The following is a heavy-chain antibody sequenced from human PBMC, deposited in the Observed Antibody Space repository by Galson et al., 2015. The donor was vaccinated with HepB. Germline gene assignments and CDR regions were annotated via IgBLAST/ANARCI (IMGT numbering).Heavy chain of an antibody. CDR2: ITRTSNTI. D-gene: IGHD3-16*01. V-gene: IGHV3-21*06. J-gene: IGHJ4*02. CDR1: GFDFVRTT. Sequence: SLRLSCAGSGFDFVRTTMNWVRQTPGKGLEWVSSITRTSNTIYYRDSVKGRFTISRDNAKNSLFLQMNSLRGDDTGVYYWVREGGYDYFWGTYSGAYFESWGQGTLVTVSS. CDR3: VREGGYDYFWGTYSGAYFES.